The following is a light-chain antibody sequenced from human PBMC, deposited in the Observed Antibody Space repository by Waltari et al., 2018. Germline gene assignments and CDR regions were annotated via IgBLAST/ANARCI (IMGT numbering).Light chain of an antibody. CDR3: QQSYSNPPWT. CDR2: AAS. CDR1: QGISNS. Sequence: DIQMTQSPSSLSASVGDRVTIPCRASQGISNSLAWYQQKPGTAPKLLLYAASRLESGGPSRFSGSGSGTEYTLTISSLQPEDFATYYCQQSYSNPPWTFGQGTKVEIK. V-gene: IGKV1-NL1*01. J-gene: IGKJ1*01.